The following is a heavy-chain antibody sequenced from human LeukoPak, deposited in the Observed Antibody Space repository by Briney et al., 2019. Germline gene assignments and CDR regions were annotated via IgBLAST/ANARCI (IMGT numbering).Heavy chain of an antibody. D-gene: IGHD3-16*01. Sequence: SETLSLTCTVSGGSISSYYWSWIRQPPGKGLEWIGYIYYSGSTDYNPSLKSRVTISVDTSKNQFSLKLSSVTAADTAVYYCARSWVGMDVWGQGTTVTVSS. CDR1: GGSISSYY. CDR3: ARSWVGMDV. J-gene: IGHJ6*02. V-gene: IGHV4-59*01. CDR2: IYYSGST.